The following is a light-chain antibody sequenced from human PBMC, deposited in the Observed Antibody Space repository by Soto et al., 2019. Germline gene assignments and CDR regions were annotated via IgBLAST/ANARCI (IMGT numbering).Light chain of an antibody. V-gene: IGKV3-11*01. CDR3: QQRSNWLIT. Sequence: IVLTQSQGTLSLSPGDRATPSCGASQSVSSYLAWYQQKPGQAPRLLIYDASNMAAGIPARFSGSGSGTDFTLTISSLEPEDFAAYYCQQRSNWLITFGQGTRLEIK. CDR1: QSVSSY. CDR2: DAS. J-gene: IGKJ5*01.